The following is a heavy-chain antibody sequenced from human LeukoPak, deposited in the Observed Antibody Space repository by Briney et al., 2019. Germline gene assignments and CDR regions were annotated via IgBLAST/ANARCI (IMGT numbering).Heavy chain of an antibody. Sequence: ASVKVSCKASGGTFSSYAISWVRQAPGQGLEWMGGIIPIFGTANYAQKFHGRVTITADKTTSTAYMVLSSLRCEDTAVYYCARAYGSGSYSAAFDIWGQGTMVTVSS. J-gene: IGHJ3*02. CDR3: ARAYGSGSYSAAFDI. V-gene: IGHV1-69*06. CDR2: IIPIFGTA. CDR1: GGTFSSYA. D-gene: IGHD3-10*01.